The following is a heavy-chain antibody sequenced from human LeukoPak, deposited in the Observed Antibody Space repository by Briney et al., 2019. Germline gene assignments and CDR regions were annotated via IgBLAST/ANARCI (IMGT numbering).Heavy chain of an antibody. Sequence: GGSLRLSCAASGFTFSSYAMHWVRLAPGKGLEGVAVISYDGSNKYYADSVKGRFTISRDNSKNTLYLQMNSLRAEDTAVYYCASGAAAGKGDWFDPWGQGTLVTVSS. CDR3: ASGAAAGKGDWFDP. V-gene: IGHV3-30*01. CDR2: ISYDGSNK. J-gene: IGHJ5*02. CDR1: GFTFSSYA. D-gene: IGHD6-13*01.